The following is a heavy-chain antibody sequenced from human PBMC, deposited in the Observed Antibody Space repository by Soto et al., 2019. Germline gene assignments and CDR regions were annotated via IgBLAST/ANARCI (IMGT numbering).Heavy chain of an antibody. V-gene: IGHV1-18*01. CDR2: ISAYNGNT. CDR1: GYTFTSYG. CDR3: ARDDLAGVWAAAGTFDY. D-gene: IGHD6-13*01. J-gene: IGHJ4*02. Sequence: QVPLVQSGAEVKKPGASVKVSCKASGYTFTSYGISWVRQAPGQGLEWMGWISAYNGNTNYAQKLQGRVTMTTDTSTRTADVELRSLRSDDTAEYYCARDDLAGVWAAAGTFDYWGQGTLVTVSS.